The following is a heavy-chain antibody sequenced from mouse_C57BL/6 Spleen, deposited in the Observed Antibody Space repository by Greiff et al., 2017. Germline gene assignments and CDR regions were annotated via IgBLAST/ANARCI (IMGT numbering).Heavy chain of an antibody. V-gene: IGHV1-82*01. J-gene: IGHJ2*01. Sequence: QVQLQQSGPELVKPGASVKISCKASGYAFSSSWMNWVKQRPGKGLEWIGRIYPGDGDTNYNGKFKGKATLTADKSSSTAYMQLSSLTSEDSAVYFWARGYGNGDYWGQGTTLTVSS. CDR2: IYPGDGDT. D-gene: IGHD2-1*01. CDR1: GYAFSSSW. CDR3: ARGYGNGDY.